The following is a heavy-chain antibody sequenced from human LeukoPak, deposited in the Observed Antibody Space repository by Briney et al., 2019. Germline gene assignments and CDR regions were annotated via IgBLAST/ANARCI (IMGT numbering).Heavy chain of an antibody. J-gene: IGHJ3*02. V-gene: IGHV4-4*07. CDR2: IYTSGST. CDR3: ARDHGCSGDSCYSFVHHDAFDI. Sequence: SETLSLTCTVSGGSISSYYWSWIRQPAGKGLEWIGRIYTSGSTNYNPSLKSRVTMSVDTSKNQFSLKLSSVTAADTAVYYCARDHGCSGDSCYSFVHHDAFDIWGQGTMVTVSS. D-gene: IGHD2-15*01. CDR1: GGSISSYY.